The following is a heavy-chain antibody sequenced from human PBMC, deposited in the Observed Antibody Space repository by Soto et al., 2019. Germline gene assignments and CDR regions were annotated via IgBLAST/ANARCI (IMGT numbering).Heavy chain of an antibody. CDR2: IYSGGST. J-gene: IGHJ5*02. CDR1: GFTVSSNY. Sequence: EVQLVESGGGLVQPGGSLRLSCAASGFTVSSNYMSWVRQAPGKRLEWVSVIYSGGSTYYADSVKGRFTISRDNSKNTLYLQMNSLRAEDTAVYYCARGYSSSWIGYWFDPWGQGTLVTVSS. CDR3: ARGYSSSWIGYWFDP. V-gene: IGHV3-66*01. D-gene: IGHD6-13*01.